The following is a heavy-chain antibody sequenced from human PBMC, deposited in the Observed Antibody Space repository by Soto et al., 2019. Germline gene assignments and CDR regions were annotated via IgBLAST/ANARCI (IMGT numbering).Heavy chain of an antibody. V-gene: IGHV4-59*01. J-gene: IGHJ5*02. D-gene: IGHD6-13*01. Sequence: QVQLQESGPGLVKPSETLSLTCTVSGGSISSYYWSWIRQPPGKGLEWIGYIYYSGSTNYNPSLKSRVTISVDTSKNQFSLKLSSVTAADTAVYYCARVGTQENWFDPWGQGTLVTVSS. CDR1: GGSISSYY. CDR3: ARVGTQENWFDP. CDR2: IYYSGST.